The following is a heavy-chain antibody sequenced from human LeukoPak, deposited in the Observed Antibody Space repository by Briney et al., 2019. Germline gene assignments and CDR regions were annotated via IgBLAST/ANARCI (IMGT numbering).Heavy chain of an antibody. CDR2: IYTSGST. J-gene: IGHJ4*02. D-gene: IGHD2-2*01. V-gene: IGHV4-4*07. Sequence: SETLSLTCTVSGGSISSYYWSWIRQPAGKGLEWIGRIYTSGSTNYNPSLKSRVTMSVDTSKNQFSLKLSSVTAADTAVYYCARSPSWYCSSTSCYPDSWGQGTLVTVSS. CDR3: ARSPSWYCSSTSCYPDS. CDR1: GGSISSYY.